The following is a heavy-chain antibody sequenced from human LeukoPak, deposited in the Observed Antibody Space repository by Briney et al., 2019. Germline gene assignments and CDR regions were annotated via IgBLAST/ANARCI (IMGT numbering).Heavy chain of an antibody. V-gene: IGHV3-30*01. CDR3: ARGWRLRYFDWLSTNY. D-gene: IGHD3-9*01. CDR2: ISYDGSNK. Sequence: GGSLRLSCTASGFTFSSYAMHWVRQAPGKGLEWVAVISYDGSNKYYADSVKGRFTISRDNSKNTLYLQMNSLRAEDTAVYYCARGWRLRYFDWLSTNYWGQGALVTVSS. J-gene: IGHJ4*02. CDR1: GFTFSSYA.